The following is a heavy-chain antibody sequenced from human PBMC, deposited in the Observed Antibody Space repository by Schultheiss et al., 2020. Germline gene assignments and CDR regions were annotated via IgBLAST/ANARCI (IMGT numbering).Heavy chain of an antibody. CDR2: ISYDGSNK. V-gene: IGHV3-30*18. D-gene: IGHD3-3*01. J-gene: IGHJ4*02. CDR1: GFTFSSYG. CDR3: AKDRWAYYDFWSGYYTGLDY. Sequence: GGSLRLSCAASGFTFSSYGMHWVRQAPGKGLEWVAVISYDGSNKYYADSVKGRFTISRDNSKNTLYLQMSSLRAEDTAVYYCAKDRWAYYDFWSGYYTGLDYWGQGTLVTVSS.